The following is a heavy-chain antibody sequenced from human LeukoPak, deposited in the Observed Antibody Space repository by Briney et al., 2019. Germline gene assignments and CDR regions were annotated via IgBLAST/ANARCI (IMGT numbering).Heavy chain of an antibody. V-gene: IGHV4-30-2*01. CDR1: GGSISSGGYS. J-gene: IGHJ6*02. CDR3: ARSGVGYCSGGSCYPYYYYYGMDV. D-gene: IGHD2-15*01. CDR2: IYHSGST. Sequence: PSQTLSLTCAVSGGSISSGGYSWSWIRQPPGKGLEWIGYIYHSGSTYYNPSLKSRVTISVDRSKNQFSLKLSSVTAADTAVYYCARSGVGYCSGGSCYPYYYYYGMDVWGQGTTVTVSS.